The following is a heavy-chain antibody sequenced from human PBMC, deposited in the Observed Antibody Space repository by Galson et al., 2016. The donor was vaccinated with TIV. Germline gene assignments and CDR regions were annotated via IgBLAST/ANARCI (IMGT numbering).Heavy chain of an antibody. J-gene: IGHJ4*02. D-gene: IGHD2-2*02. Sequence: SLRLSCAASGFTFRKYWMTWVRQAPGKGLEWVANIQDIANEKKYVESVKGRFTISRDNTNNFLFLQMNSLRAEDTAVYYCARAVPEIPETLDYWGQGTLVTVSS. CDR3: ARAVPEIPETLDY. V-gene: IGHV3-7*01. CDR1: GFTFRKYW. CDR2: IQDIANEK.